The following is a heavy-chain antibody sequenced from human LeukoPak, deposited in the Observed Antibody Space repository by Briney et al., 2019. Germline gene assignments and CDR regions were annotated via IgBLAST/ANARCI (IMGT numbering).Heavy chain of an antibody. CDR3: ARDSLGSSGWYDY. V-gene: IGHV3-48*04. CDR1: GFTFSSYA. J-gene: IGHJ4*02. CDR2: ISSSGSTI. D-gene: IGHD6-19*01. Sequence: GGSLRLSCAASGFTFSSYAMHWVRQAPGKGLECVSYISSSGSTIYYADSVKGRFTISRDNAKNSLYLQMNSLRAEDTAVYYCARDSLGSSGWYDYWGQGTLVTVSS.